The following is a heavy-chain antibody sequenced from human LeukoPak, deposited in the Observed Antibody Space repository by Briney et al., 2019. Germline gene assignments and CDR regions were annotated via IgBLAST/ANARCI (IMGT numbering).Heavy chain of an antibody. V-gene: IGHV1-18*01. CDR3: ARDWPTVITDY. CDR2: ISTSKGDT. CDR1: GYTFTSHG. D-gene: IGHD4-11*01. Sequence: ASVKVSCKTSGYTFTSHGISLVRQAPGQGLEWMGLISTSKGDTNYAQKFKVRLTMTTDRSTYTAYMELRSLSSDDTAVYYCARDWPTVITDYWGQGTLVTVYS. J-gene: IGHJ4*02.